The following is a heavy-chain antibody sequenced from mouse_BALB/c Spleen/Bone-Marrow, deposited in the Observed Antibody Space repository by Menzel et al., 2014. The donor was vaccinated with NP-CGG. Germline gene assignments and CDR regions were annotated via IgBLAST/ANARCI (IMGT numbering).Heavy chain of an antibody. CDR1: GFAFSSYD. CDR3: AREDYGYAMDY. CDR2: ISSGGSYT. V-gene: IGHV5-9*02. Sequence: EVKLVESGGGLVKPGGSLKLSCAASGFAFSSYDMSWVRQTPEKRLEWVATISSGGSYTYYPGSVKGRFTISRDNARNTLCQQMSSLRSEDTALYYCAREDYGYAMDYWGQGTSVTVSS. D-gene: IGHD1-1*01. J-gene: IGHJ4*01.